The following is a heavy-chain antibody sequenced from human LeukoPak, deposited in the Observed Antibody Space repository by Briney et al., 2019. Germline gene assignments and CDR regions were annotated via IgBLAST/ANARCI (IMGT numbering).Heavy chain of an antibody. Sequence: GGSLRLSCAASGFTFSSYEMNWVRQAPGKGLEWVASIRQDGNVKYYVDSVKGRFTISRDNSKNTLYLQMNSLRVDDTAIYYCAKFFARSSGTTDYWGQGTLVTVSS. CDR3: AKFFARSSGTTDY. D-gene: IGHD1-1*01. CDR1: GFTFSSYE. J-gene: IGHJ4*02. CDR2: IRQDGNVK. V-gene: IGHV3-7*03.